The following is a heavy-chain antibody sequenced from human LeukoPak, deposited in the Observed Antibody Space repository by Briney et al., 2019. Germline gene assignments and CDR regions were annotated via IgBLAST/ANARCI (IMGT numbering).Heavy chain of an antibody. D-gene: IGHD3-22*01. CDR2: ISGSGGNT. CDR3: AKGPKAYYYDSSGYHYWYFDL. Sequence: PGGSLRLSCAAPGFTFSSYAMSWVRQAPGKGLEWVSAISGSGGNTYYADSVKGRFTISRDNSKNTLYLQMNSLRAEDTAVYYCAKGPKAYYYDSSGYHYWYFDLWGRGTLVTVSS. J-gene: IGHJ2*01. V-gene: IGHV3-23*01. CDR1: GFTFSSYA.